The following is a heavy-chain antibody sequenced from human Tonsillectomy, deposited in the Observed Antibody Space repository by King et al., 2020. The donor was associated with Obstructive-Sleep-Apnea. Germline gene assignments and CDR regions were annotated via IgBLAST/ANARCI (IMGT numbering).Heavy chain of an antibody. Sequence: VQLVESGGGVVRPGRSLRLSCAASGFTFSNYPMYWVRQAPGKGLEWVAFISYHGSNKYYADSVKGRFTISRDNSKNTLYLQMNSLRAEDTAMYYCARVSYYDSSGDSSYFDYWGQGTLVTVSS. CDR2: ISYHGSNK. CDR3: ARVSYYDSSGDSSYFDY. CDR1: GFTFSNYP. V-gene: IGHV3-30-3*01. J-gene: IGHJ4*02. D-gene: IGHD3-22*01.